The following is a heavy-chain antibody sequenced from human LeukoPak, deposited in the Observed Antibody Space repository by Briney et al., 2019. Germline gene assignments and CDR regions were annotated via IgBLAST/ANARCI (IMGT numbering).Heavy chain of an antibody. CDR2: ISWNSGSI. D-gene: IGHD2-15*01. CDR1: GFTFDDYA. CDR3: AKDSRGCSGGSCYGALDY. Sequence: GGSLRLSCAASGFTFDDYAMHWVRQAPGKGLEWVSGISWNSGSIGYADSVKGRFTISRDNAKNSLYLQMNSLRAEDTALYYCAKDSRGCSGGSCYGALDYWGQGTLVTVSS. J-gene: IGHJ4*02. V-gene: IGHV3-9*01.